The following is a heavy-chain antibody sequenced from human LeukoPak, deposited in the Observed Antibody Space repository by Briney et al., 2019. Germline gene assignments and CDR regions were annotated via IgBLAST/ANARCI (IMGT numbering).Heavy chain of an antibody. CDR3: AKGSASLTMIVGY. D-gene: IGHD3-22*01. CDR1: GFTFSSYA. Sequence: PGGSLRLSCAASGFTFSSYAMSWVRQAPGKGLEWVSSISGSGGSTYYADSVKGRFTISRDNPKNKLYLQMNSLRAEDTAVYYWAKGSASLTMIVGYWGQGSLVTVSS. CDR2: ISGSGGST. J-gene: IGHJ4*02. V-gene: IGHV3-23*01.